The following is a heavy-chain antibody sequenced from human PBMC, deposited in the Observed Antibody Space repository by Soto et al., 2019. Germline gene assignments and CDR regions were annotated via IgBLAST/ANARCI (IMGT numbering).Heavy chain of an antibody. CDR3: ARDRGSYGSYYYYGMDV. V-gene: IGHV3-33*01. J-gene: IGHJ6*02. CDR2: IWYDGSNK. Sequence: GGSLRLSCAASGFTFSSYGMHWVRQAPGKGLEWVAVIWYDGSNKYYADSVKGRFTISRDNSKNTLYPQMNSLRAEDTAVYYCARDRGSYGSYYYYGMDVWGQGTTVTVSS. CDR1: GFTFSSYG. D-gene: IGHD5-18*01.